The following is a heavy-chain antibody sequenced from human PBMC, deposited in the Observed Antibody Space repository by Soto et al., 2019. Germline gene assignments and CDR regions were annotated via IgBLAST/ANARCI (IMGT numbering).Heavy chain of an antibody. CDR1: GFTFSDHY. V-gene: IGHV3-72*01. CDR3: TSSSGWFDAFDI. CDR2: SRNKPNSYAT. J-gene: IGHJ3*02. D-gene: IGHD6-19*01. Sequence: PGGSLRLSCAASGFTFSDHYMDWVRQAPGKGLEWVGRSRNKPNSYATEYAASVKGRFMVSRDESKNTLYLQMNSLKTEDTAVYYCTSSSGWFDAFDIWGQGTMVTVSS.